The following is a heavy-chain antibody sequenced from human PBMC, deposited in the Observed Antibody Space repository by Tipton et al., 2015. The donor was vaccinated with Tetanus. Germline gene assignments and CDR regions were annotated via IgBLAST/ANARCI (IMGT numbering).Heavy chain of an antibody. V-gene: IGHV4-39*01. CDR1: GGSISSSSYY. Sequence: TLSLTCTVSGGSISSSSYYWGWIRQPPGKGLEWIGSIYYSGSTYYNPSLKSRVTISVDTSKNQFSLKLSSVTAADTAVYYCARHDIRYYYGSGILSPMDVWGQGTTVTVSS. CDR3: ARHDIRYYYGSGILSPMDV. J-gene: IGHJ6*02. CDR2: IYYSGST. D-gene: IGHD3-10*01.